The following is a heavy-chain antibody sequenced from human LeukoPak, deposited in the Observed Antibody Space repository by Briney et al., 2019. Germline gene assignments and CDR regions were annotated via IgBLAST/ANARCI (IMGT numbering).Heavy chain of an antibody. CDR1: GFTFSSYS. V-gene: IGHV3-21*01. CDR2: LSSSSSYI. D-gene: IGHD3-22*01. Sequence: GGALRLSCAAPGFTFSSYSMNWVRQAPGKGLEWVSSLSSSSSYIYYADSVKGRFTISRDNAKNSLYLQMNSLRAEDTAVYYCARLDYDSSGYYYGFDPWGQGTLVTVSS. CDR3: ARLDYDSSGYYYGFDP. J-gene: IGHJ5*02.